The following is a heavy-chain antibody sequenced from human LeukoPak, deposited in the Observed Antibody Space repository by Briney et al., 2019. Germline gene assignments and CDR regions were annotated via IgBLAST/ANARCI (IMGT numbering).Heavy chain of an antibody. CDR1: DGSISSYY. J-gene: IGHJ4*02. CDR2: IYYSGST. V-gene: IGHV4-59*08. D-gene: IGHD2-2*01. CDR3: ARHDASPEGHVDY. Sequence: SETLSLTCTVSDGSISSYYWSWIRQPPGKGLEWIGYIYYSGSTNYNPSLKSRVTIPVDTSKNQFSLKLSSVTAADTAVYYCARHDASPEGHVDYWGQGTLVTVSS.